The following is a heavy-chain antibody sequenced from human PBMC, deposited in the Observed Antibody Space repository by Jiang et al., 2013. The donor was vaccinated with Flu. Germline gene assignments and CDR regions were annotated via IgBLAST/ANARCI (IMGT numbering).Heavy chain of an antibody. V-gene: IGHV4-59*01. CDR2: IYYSGST. Sequence: SISSYYWSWIRQPPGKGLEWIGYIYYSGSTNYNPSLKSRVTISVDTSKNQFSLKLSSVTAADTAVYYCARGGYDYVWGSYRDYYFDYWGPGNPGHRLL. J-gene: IGHJ4*02. CDR3: ARGGYDYVWGSYRDYYFDY. D-gene: IGHD3-16*02. CDR1: SISSYY.